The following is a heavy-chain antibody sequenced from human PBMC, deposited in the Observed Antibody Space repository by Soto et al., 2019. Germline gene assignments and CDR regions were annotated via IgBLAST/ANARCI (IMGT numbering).Heavy chain of an antibody. CDR3: ARVVGAAARRWFDAYY. CDR2: IYYSGST. J-gene: IGHJ4*02. Sequence: SETLCLTCNVSGGSISSGDYYWSWIRQPSGKGLEWIGYIYYSGSTYYNPSLKSRVTISVDTSKNQFSLKLSSVTAADTAVYYCARVVGAAARRWFDAYYWGQGILVTVSS. V-gene: IGHV4-30-4*01. CDR1: GGSISSGDYY. D-gene: IGHD6-6*01.